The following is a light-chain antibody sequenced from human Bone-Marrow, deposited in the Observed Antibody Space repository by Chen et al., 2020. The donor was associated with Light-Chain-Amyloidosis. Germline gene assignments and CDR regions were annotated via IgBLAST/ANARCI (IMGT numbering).Light chain of an antibody. CDR1: QSVSSY. V-gene: IGKV3-11*01. CDR2: DAS. J-gene: IGKJ4*01. Sequence: EIVLTQSPATLSFSPVERATLSCRASQSVSSYLAWYQQKPGQAPRLLIYDASNTATGIPARFSGSGCGSDFSHPISSLEPEDSAVYYCQQRSNWPPLTLGGGTKVEIK. CDR3: QQRSNWPPLT.